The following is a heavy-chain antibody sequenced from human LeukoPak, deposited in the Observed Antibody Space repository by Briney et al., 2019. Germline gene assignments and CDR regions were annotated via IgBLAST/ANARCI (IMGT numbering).Heavy chain of an antibody. J-gene: IGHJ4*02. CDR3: ARAPGVVTVFDS. V-gene: IGHV4-61*03. Sequence: SETLSLTCTVSGGSISGSNYYWTWIRQPPGKGLEWIAYIYYNGNTNYNPSLKSRVTISVDTSKNHFSLNLSSVTAADTAVYYCARAPGVVTVFDSWGQGTLVTVSS. D-gene: IGHD2-21*02. CDR2: IYYNGNT. CDR1: GGSISGSNYY.